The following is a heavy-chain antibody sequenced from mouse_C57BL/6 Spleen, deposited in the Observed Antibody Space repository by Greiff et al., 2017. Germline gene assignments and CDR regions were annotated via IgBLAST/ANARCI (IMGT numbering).Heavy chain of an antibody. J-gene: IGHJ2*01. CDR2: IYPGDGDT. Sequence: QVQLQQSGPELVKPGASVKISCKASGYAFSSSWMNWVKQRPGKGLEWIGRIYPGDGDTNYNGKFKGKATLTADKSSSTAYMQLSSLTSEDSAVYFCARSDYALYYFDYWGQGTTLTVSS. CDR3: ARSDYALYYFDY. D-gene: IGHD1-1*02. V-gene: IGHV1-82*01. CDR1: GYAFSSSW.